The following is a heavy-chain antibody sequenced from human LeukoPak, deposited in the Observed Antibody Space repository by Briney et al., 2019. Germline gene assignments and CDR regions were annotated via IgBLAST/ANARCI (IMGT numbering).Heavy chain of an antibody. V-gene: IGHV3-21*01. CDR2: ISSSSSCI. J-gene: IGHJ4*02. CDR3: ARVSSSSWYGGDFDY. CDR1: GFTFSSYS. Sequence: GGSLRLSCAASGFTFSSYSMNWVRQAPGKGLEWVSSISSSSSCIYYADSVKGRFTISRDNAKNSLYLQMNSLRAEDTAVYYCARVSSSSWYGGDFDYWGQGTLVTVSS. D-gene: IGHD6-13*01.